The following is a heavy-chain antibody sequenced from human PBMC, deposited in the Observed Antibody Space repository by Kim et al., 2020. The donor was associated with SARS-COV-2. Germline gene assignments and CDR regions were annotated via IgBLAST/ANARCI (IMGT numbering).Heavy chain of an antibody. CDR1: GFTFSSYA. J-gene: IGHJ4*02. V-gene: IGHV3-30-3*01. Sequence: GGSLRLSCAASGFTFSSYAMHWVRQAPGKGLEWVAVISYDGSNKYYADSVKGRFTISRDNSKNTLYLQMNSLRAEDTAVYYCVRISSGSYRGYFDYWGQGTLVTVST. CDR3: VRISSGSYRGYFDY. CDR2: ISYDGSNK. D-gene: IGHD1-26*01.